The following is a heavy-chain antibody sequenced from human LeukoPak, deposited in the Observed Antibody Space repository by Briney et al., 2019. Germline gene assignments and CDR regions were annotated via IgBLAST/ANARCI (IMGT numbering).Heavy chain of an antibody. CDR3: ARAGWVGPSDY. J-gene: IGHJ4*02. CDR1: GFTFSNYA. D-gene: IGHD6-19*01. CDR2: IKQDGSEK. V-gene: IGHV3-7*03. Sequence: GGSLRLSCVASGFTFSNYAMSWVRQAPGKGLEWVANIKQDGSEKYYVDSVKGRFTISRDNAKNSLYLQMNSLRAEDTAVYYCARAGWVGPSDYWGQGTLVTVSS.